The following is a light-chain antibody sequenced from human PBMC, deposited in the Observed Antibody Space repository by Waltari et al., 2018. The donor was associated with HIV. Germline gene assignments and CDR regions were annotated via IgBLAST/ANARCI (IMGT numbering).Light chain of an antibody. CDR3: QQYVTTPIT. CDR2: WAS. CDR1: QSVLYSSNNKNY. Sequence: DIVVTQSPDSLAVPLGERATVNCKSSQSVLYSSNNKNYLAWYQQRPGQPPRLLIYWASVRDSGVPDRFSGSGSGTDFTLTISSLQAEDVATYYCQQYVTTPITFGQGTRLEIK. J-gene: IGKJ5*01. V-gene: IGKV4-1*01.